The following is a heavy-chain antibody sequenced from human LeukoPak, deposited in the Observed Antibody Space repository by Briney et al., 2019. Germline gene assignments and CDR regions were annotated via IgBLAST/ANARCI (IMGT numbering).Heavy chain of an antibody. CDR3: ARDFRRYSNYDIDY. CDR1: GYTFTGYY. D-gene: IGHD4-11*01. J-gene: IGHJ4*02. Sequence: ASGKVSCKASGYTFTGYYMHWVRQAPGQGLEGMGWINPNSGGTNYAQKFQGRVTMTRDTSSSTAHIDLSRLRSDDTAVYYCARDFRRYSNYDIDYWGQGPLVTVSS. V-gene: IGHV1-2*02. CDR2: INPNSGGT.